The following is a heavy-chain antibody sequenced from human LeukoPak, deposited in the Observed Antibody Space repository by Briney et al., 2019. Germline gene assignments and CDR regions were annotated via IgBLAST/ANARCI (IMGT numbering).Heavy chain of an antibody. D-gene: IGHD6-13*01. CDR1: GFTFSDYY. CDR2: ISQSTTHT. CDR3: ARAPYTSNWYYFDY. V-gene: IGHV3-11*06. J-gene: IGHJ4*02. Sequence: PGGSLRLSCAASGFTFSDYYMTWIRQAPGKGLEWVSYISQSTTHTNYVDSVKGRFTISRDNAKNSLYLQMNSLRAEDTGVYYCARAPYTSNWYYFDYWGQGTLATVSS.